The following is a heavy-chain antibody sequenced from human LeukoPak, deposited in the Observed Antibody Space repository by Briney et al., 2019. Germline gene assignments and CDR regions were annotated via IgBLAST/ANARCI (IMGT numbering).Heavy chain of an antibody. J-gene: IGHJ6*02. CDR2: IKQDGSEK. Sequence: GGSLRLSCAASGFTFSSYWMSWVRQAPGKGLEWVANIKQDGSEKYYVDSVKGRFTISRDNAKNSLYLQMNSLRAEDTAVYYCARDAKPLVGANHCVDVWGQGTTVTVSS. CDR3: ARDAKPLVGANHCVDV. D-gene: IGHD1-26*01. V-gene: IGHV3-7*01. CDR1: GFTFSSYW.